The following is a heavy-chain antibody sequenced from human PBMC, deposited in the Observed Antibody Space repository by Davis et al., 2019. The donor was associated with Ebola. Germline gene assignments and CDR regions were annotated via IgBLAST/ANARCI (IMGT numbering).Heavy chain of an antibody. V-gene: IGHV1-8*01. Sequence: ASVKVSCKASGYTFTSHDINWVRQATGQGLEWMGGFIPIFGTVTYAQKFQGRVTVTRDTSTTTVYMDLSSLRSEDTALYYCTTPGGQDSGYDVFDIWGQGTMVTVSS. D-gene: IGHD5-12*01. CDR3: TTPGGQDSGYDVFDI. CDR1: GYTFTSHD. CDR2: FIPIFGTV. J-gene: IGHJ3*02.